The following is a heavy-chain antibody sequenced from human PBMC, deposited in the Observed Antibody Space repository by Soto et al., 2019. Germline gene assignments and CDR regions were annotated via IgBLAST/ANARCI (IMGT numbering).Heavy chain of an antibody. V-gene: IGHV4-59*01. Sequence: AETLSLTCTVSGGSMRNYFWTWIRQPPGKGLEWIGYIHYSGTTSFFPSYNPSLRSRVTISEDTSKNQFSLKLLSVTTADTAVYFCAAGEASSRNLAPYYLDFWGQGTLVTVPS. CDR2: IHYSGTT. CDR1: GGSMRNYF. CDR3: AAGEASSRNLAPYYLDF. D-gene: IGHD6-13*01. J-gene: IGHJ4*02.